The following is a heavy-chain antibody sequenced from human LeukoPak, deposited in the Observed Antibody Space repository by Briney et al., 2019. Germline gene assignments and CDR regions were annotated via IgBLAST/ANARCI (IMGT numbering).Heavy chain of an antibody. V-gene: IGHV4-4*07. J-gene: IGHJ4*02. Sequence: SETLSLTCTVAGGSISSYYWSWIRQPAGKGLEWIGRIYTSRSTNYNPSPKSRVTMSVDTSKNQFSLTLSSATAADTAVYYCARGNTNFDYWGQGALVTVSS. CDR1: GGSISSYY. CDR3: ARGNTNFDY. CDR2: IYTSRST. D-gene: IGHD1-1*01.